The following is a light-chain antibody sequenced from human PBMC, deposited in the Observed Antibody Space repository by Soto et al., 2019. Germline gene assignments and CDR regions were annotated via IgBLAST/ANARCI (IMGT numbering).Light chain of an antibody. CDR1: QSVSSY. J-gene: IGKJ1*01. Sequence: EVVLTQSPPTLSLSPGERATLSCRASQSVSSYLAWYQQKPGQAPRLLIYDASNRATGIPARFSGSGSGTDFTLTISSLEPEDFAVYYCQQRSNWSTWTFGQGTKVDIK. CDR2: DAS. CDR3: QQRSNWSTWT. V-gene: IGKV3-11*01.